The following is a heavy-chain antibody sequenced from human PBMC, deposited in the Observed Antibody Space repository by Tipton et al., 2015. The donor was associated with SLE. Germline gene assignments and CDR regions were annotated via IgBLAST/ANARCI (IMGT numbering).Heavy chain of an antibody. CDR1: GGSISSYY. CDR2: IYYSGST. CDR3: ARGYCRSTSCYGVWFDP. J-gene: IGHJ5*02. V-gene: IGHV4-59*01. D-gene: IGHD2-2*01. Sequence: TLSLTCTVSGGSISSYYWSWIRQPPGKGLEWIGYIYYSGSTNYNPSLKSRVTISVDTSKNQFSLKLSSVTAADTAVYYCARGYCRSTSCYGVWFDPWGQGTLVTVSS.